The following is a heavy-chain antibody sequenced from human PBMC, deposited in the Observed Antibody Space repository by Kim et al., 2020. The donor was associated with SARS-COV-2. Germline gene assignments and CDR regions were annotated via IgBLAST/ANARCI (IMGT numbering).Heavy chain of an antibody. CDR2: VKSKTDGGST. V-gene: IGHV3-15*01. CDR1: GFTFSNFW. Sequence: GGSLRLSCVASGFTFSNFWMSWVRQAPGKGLEWVGRVKSKTDGGSTAYSAPVKGRFTIARDDSKHTLFLQINSLKTEATALYYCDPETGNYWGPRTLVT. CDR3: DPETGNY. J-gene: IGHJ4*02.